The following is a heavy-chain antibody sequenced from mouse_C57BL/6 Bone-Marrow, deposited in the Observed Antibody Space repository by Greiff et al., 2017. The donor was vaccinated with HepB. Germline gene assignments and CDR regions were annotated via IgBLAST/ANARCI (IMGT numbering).Heavy chain of an antibody. CDR1: GYTFTSYW. Sequence: QVQLQQPGAELVMPGASVKLSCKASGYTFTSYWMHWVKQRPGQGLEWIGEIDPSDSYTNYNQKFKGKSTLTVDKSSSTAYMQLSSLTSEDSAVYYCARWLRGYAMDYWDQGTSVTVSS. V-gene: IGHV1-69*01. CDR3: ARWLRGYAMDY. J-gene: IGHJ4*01. D-gene: IGHD2-2*01. CDR2: IDPSDSYT.